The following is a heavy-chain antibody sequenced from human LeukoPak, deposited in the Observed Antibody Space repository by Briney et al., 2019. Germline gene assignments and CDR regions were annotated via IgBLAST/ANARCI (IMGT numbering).Heavy chain of an antibody. CDR3: ARDPAGSGFAFDS. Sequence: AGGSLRLSCAASGFTVSSSYMSWVRQAPGKGLEWVSVIYSGGSTYYADSVKGRFTIPRDNSEDTLYLQMNSLRVEDTAVYYCARDPAGSGFAFDSWGQGALVTVSS. D-gene: IGHD1-1*01. J-gene: IGHJ4*02. CDR2: IYSGGST. CDR1: GFTVSSSY. V-gene: IGHV3-66*01.